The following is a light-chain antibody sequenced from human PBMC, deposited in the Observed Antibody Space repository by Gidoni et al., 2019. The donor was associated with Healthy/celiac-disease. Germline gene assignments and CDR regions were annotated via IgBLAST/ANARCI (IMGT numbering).Light chain of an antibody. CDR3: QQVNSYPRT. CDR2: AAS. J-gene: IGKJ1*01. V-gene: IGKV1-9*01. CDR1: QGVSSY. Sequence: DIQLTQSPSFLSASVGDRVTITCRASQGVSSYLAWYQQKPGKAPKLLIYAASTLQSGVPSRFSGSGSGTEFTLTISSLQPADFATYYCQQVNSYPRTFGQGTKVEIK.